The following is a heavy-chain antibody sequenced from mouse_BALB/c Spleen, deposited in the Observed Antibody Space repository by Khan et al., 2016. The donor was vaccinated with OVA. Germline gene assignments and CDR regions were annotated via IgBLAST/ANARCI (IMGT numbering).Heavy chain of an antibody. J-gene: IGHJ2*01. CDR3: ARTSRIKY. CDR1: CYSITSGYG. D-gene: IGHD3-3*01. Sequence: EVQLVESGPGLVKPSQSLSLTCTVTCYSITSGYGWNWIRQFPGNKLEWMGYISYSGITNYNPSPNSRISIIRATSKNQFFLQLNTVTTDDTATYYCARTSRIKYWGQGTTLTVSS. V-gene: IGHV3-2*02. CDR2: ISYSGIT.